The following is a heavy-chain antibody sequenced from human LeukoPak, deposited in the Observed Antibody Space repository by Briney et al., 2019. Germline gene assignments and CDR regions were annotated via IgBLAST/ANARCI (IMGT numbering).Heavy chain of an antibody. CDR3: TTSYGDYDPDAFDI. J-gene: IGHJ3*02. CDR1: GFTFSSYW. D-gene: IGHD4-17*01. CDR2: IKSKTDGGTT. Sequence: GGSLRLSCAASGFTFSSYWMSWVRQAPGKGLEWVGRIKSKTDGGTTDYAAPVKGRFTISRDDSKNTLYLQMNSLKTEDTAVYYCTTSYGDYDPDAFDIWGQGTMVTVSS. V-gene: IGHV3-15*01.